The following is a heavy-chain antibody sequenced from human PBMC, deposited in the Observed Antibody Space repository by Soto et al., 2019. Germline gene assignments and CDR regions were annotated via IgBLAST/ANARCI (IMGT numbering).Heavy chain of an antibody. D-gene: IGHD2-21*02. Sequence: EVQLVESGGGLVQPGGSLKLSCAASGFTFSGSAMHWVRQASGKGLEWVGRIRSKANSYATAYAASVKGRFTISRDDSKNTAYLQMNSLKTEDTAVYYCTRLVLTATDMLFDSWGQGTLVTVSS. CDR2: IRSKANSYAT. CDR1: GFTFSGSA. V-gene: IGHV3-73*01. CDR3: TRLVLTATDMLFDS. J-gene: IGHJ4*02.